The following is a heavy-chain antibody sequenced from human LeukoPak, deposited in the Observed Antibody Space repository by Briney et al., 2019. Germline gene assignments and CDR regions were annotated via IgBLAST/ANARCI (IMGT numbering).Heavy chain of an antibody. Sequence: GGSLRLSCAASGFTFSSYGMHRVRQAPGKGLEWVAVIWYDGSNKYYADSVKGRFTISRDNSKNTLYLQMNSLRAEDTAVYYCARGRIVGATLPSGYWGQGTLVTVSS. J-gene: IGHJ4*02. D-gene: IGHD1-26*01. CDR3: ARGRIVGATLPSGY. V-gene: IGHV3-33*01. CDR1: GFTFSSYG. CDR2: IWYDGSNK.